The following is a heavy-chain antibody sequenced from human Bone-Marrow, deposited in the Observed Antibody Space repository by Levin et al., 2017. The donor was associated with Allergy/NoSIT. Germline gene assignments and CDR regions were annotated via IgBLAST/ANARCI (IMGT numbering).Heavy chain of an antibody. D-gene: IGHD4-17*01. V-gene: IGHV3-23*01. CDR3: AKAGTTVMLDYSYLDV. Sequence: GGSLRLSCRISGFTFADYAMNWVRQAPGRGLEWVSSLDGSSGKTHYADSVKGRFTISREYSKNTLFLQMNSLRVEDTARYYCAKAGTTVMLDYSYLDVWGEGTAVTVSS. CDR1: GFTFADYA. J-gene: IGHJ6*03. CDR2: LDGSSGKT.